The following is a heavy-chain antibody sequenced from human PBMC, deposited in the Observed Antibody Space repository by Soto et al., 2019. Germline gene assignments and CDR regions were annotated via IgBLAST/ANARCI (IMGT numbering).Heavy chain of an antibody. Sequence: RGSLRLSCAASGFTFGDYYMSWVRQARGKGLEWVAAISGSGGSTYYGHSVKGRFTISRDKSKNTLYLQMNSLRAEDTAIYYCAKVFEAGGYFDYWGQGTLVTVSS. CDR3: AKVFEAGGYFDY. CDR2: ISGSGGST. CDR1: GFTFGDYY. J-gene: IGHJ4*02. V-gene: IGHV3-23*01. D-gene: IGHD6-13*01.